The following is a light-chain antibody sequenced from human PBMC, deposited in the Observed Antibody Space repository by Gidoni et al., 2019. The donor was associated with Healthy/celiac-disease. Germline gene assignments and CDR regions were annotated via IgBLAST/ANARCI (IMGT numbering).Light chain of an antibody. Sequence: DIVMTQSPATLSVATGERATLSCMASQSVSSNLAWSQQKPGKAPRLLLYGASTRATGIPARFSGSGSGTEFTLTISSLQSEDFAVYYCQQYNNWPPLTFXGXTKVEIK. CDR2: GAS. CDR1: QSVSSN. CDR3: QQYNNWPPLT. V-gene: IGKV3-15*01. J-gene: IGKJ4*01.